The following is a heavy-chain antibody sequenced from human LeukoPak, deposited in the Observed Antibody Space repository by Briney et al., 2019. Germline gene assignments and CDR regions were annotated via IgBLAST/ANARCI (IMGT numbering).Heavy chain of an antibody. CDR1: GYTFTSYD. Sequence: GASVKVSCKASGYTFTSYDINWVRQATGQGLEWMGWMNPKSGNTGYAQKFQGRVTMTRNTSISTAYMELSSLRSEDTAVYYCARGGYYYGSGSYSHYYYYGMDVWGQGTTVTVSS. J-gene: IGHJ6*02. CDR2: MNPKSGNT. CDR3: ARGGYYYGSGSYSHYYYYGMDV. D-gene: IGHD3-10*01. V-gene: IGHV1-8*01.